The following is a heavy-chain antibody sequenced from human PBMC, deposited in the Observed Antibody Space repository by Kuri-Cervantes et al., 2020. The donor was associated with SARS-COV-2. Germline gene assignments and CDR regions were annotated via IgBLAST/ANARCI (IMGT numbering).Heavy chain of an antibody. V-gene: IGHV3-15*07. CDR3: TTGLLRYFDRLTPGDY. Sequence: LSLTCAASGFTFSNAWMNWVRQAPGKGLEWVGRIKSKTDGGTTDYAAPVKGRFTISRDDSKNTLYLQMNSLKTEDTAAYYCTTGLLRYFDRLTPGDYWGQGTLVTVSS. CDR1: GFTFSNAW. D-gene: IGHD3-9*01. J-gene: IGHJ4*02. CDR2: IKSKTDGGTT.